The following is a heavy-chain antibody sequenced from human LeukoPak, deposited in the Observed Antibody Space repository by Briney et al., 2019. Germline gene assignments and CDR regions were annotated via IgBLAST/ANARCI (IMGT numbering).Heavy chain of an antibody. CDR1: IFSFNLYG. CDR2: ISGSGTNT. D-gene: IGHD1-1*01. CDR3: ARDPSTLTRRDDY. Sequence: AGGSLRLSCAASIFSFNLYGISWVRQAPGKGLEWIATISGSGTNTHYADSVKGRLTISRDNSKSTVYVQMNSLRAEDTAVYYCARDPSTLTRRDDYWGQGTLVTVSS. V-gene: IGHV3-23*01. J-gene: IGHJ4*02.